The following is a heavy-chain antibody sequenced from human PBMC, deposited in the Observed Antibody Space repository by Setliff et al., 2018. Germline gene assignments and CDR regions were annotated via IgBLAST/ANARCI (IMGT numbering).Heavy chain of an antibody. CDR2: ISGYNGNT. J-gene: IGHJ6*03. Sequence: ASVKVSCKTSGYTFISYGLSWMRQAPGQGLEWMGWISGYNGNTDYAQNFQGRVTMTTDTSTSTAYMELSSLRSEDTAVYYCARNAITGTTRKYYYYMDVWGKGTTVTVSS. CDR1: GYTFISYG. CDR3: ARNAITGTTRKYYYYMDV. V-gene: IGHV1-18*01. D-gene: IGHD1-7*01.